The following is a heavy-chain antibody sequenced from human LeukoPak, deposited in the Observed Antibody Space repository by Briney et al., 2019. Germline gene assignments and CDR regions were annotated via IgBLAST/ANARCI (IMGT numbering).Heavy chain of an antibody. CDR1: GGSISSYY. CDR3: ARDRYYYDSIPQANYYYCYYMDV. Sequence: SETLSLTCTVSGGSISSYYWSWIRQPAGKGLEWIGRIYTSGSTNYNPSLKSRVTMSVDTSKNQFSLKLSSVTAADTAVYYCARDRYYYDSIPQANYYYCYYMDVWGKGTTVTISS. D-gene: IGHD3-22*01. V-gene: IGHV4-4*07. CDR2: IYTSGST. J-gene: IGHJ6*03.